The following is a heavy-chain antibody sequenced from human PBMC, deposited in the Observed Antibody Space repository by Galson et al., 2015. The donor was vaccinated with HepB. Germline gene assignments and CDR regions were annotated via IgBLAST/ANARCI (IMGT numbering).Heavy chain of an antibody. Sequence: SETLSLTCAVSGGSISSSHWWSWVRQPPGKGLEWIGEIYYSGSTNYNPSLKSRVSISVDKSKNQFSLKLSSVTAADTAVYYCARDSSGVFGVVITHDAFDIWGQGTMVTVSS. CDR2: IYYSGST. CDR3: ARDSSGVFGVVITHDAFDI. J-gene: IGHJ3*02. CDR1: GGSISSSHW. V-gene: IGHV4-4*02. D-gene: IGHD3-3*01.